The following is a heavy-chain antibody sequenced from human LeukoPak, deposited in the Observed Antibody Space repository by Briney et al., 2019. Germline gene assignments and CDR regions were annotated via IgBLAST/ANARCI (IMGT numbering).Heavy chain of an antibody. CDR3: VKDGRTDGRRYFGMDV. CDR2: IGNDGDNE. D-gene: IGHD3-9*01. Sequence: GGSLRLSCAASGFTFTTYGMHWVRQAPGKGLEWVAVIGNDGDNEFYADSVKGRFTISRDNSKNTVSLQMNSLRAEDTAVYYCVKDGRTDGRRYFGMDVWGQGTTVTVSS. V-gene: IGHV3-30*18. CDR1: GFTFTTYG. J-gene: IGHJ6*02.